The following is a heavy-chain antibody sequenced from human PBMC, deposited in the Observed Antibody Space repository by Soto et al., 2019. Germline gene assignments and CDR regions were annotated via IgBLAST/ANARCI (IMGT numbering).Heavy chain of an antibody. CDR1: GFTFSNAW. V-gene: IGHV3-15*01. Sequence: PGGSLRLSCAASGFTFSNAWMSWVRQAPGKGLEWVGRIKSKTDGGTTDYAATVKGRFTISRDDSKNTLYLQMNSLKTEDTAVYYCTTDYPRSLPGYWGQGTLVTVSS. CDR3: TTDYPRSLPGY. CDR2: IKSKTDGGTT. J-gene: IGHJ4*02.